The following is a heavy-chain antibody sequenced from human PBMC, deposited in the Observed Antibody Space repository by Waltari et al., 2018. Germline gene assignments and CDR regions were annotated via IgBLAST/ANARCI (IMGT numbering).Heavy chain of an antibody. V-gene: IGHV2-70*15. D-gene: IGHD2-21*02. CDR1: GFSLSTSGMC. CDR3: ARMDEVTYNWFDP. CDR2: IEWDDDK. J-gene: IGHJ5*02. Sequence: QVTLRESGPALVKPTQTLTLTCTFSGFSLSTSGMCVSWIRQPPGKALECLARIEWDDDKSYSTSLNTRLTISKDTSKNQVFLTMTNMDPVDTATYYCARMDEVTYNWFDPWGQGTLVTVSS.